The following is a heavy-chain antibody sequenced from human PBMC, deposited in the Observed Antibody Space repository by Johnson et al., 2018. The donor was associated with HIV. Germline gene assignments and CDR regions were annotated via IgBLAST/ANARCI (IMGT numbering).Heavy chain of an antibody. V-gene: IGHV3-64*04. J-gene: IGHJ3*02. D-gene: IGHD5-24*01. Sequence: QVQLVESGGGLVQPGGSLRLSCAASGFTFSSYAMHWVRQAPGKGLEYVSAISSSGSTIYYADSVKGRFTISRDNAKNSLYLQMNSLRAEDTAVYYCARGGDGYRGDAFDMWGQGTMVTVSS. CDR1: GFTFSSYA. CDR3: ARGGDGYRGDAFDM. CDR2: ISSSGSTI.